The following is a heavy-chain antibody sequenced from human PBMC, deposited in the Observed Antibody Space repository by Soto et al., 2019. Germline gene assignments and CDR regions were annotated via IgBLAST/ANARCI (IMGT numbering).Heavy chain of an antibody. V-gene: IGHV1-46*03. CDR2: INLSCVTT. CDR1: GYTFTSYY. J-gene: IGHJ6*03. Sequence: ASVKVSCKASGYTFTSYYMHWVRQAPGQGLEWLGIINLSCVTTSYPQNFQGRVTMTRDTSTSTVYMELSSLSFEDTAVYYCASCRNYFYMDVWGKGTTVTVSS. CDR3: ASCRNYFYMDV.